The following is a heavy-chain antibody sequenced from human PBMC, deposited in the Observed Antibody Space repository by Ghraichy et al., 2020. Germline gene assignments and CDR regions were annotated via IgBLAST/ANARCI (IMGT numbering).Heavy chain of an antibody. D-gene: IGHD5-24*01. CDR1: GFTFSSCD. CDR3: ASYDYNFGEDY. CDR2: ISSNSLYI. V-gene: IGHV3-21*01. Sequence: LSLTCAASGFTFSSCDMNWVRQAPGKGLEWVSSISSNSLYIYYADSVKGRFTISRDTAKKSLYLHMNSLRAEDTAMYYCASYDYNFGEDYWGQGTLVTVSS. J-gene: IGHJ4*02.